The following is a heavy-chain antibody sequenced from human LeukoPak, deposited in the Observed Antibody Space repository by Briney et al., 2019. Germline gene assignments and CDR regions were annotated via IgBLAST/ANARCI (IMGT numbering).Heavy chain of an antibody. CDR3: AKDGSRDYYDSSGTYFDY. J-gene: IGHJ4*02. Sequence: GGSLRLSCAVSGFTFSSYGMHWVRQAPGKGLEWVAFIRYDGSNKYYADSVKGRFTISSDNSKNTLYLQMNSLRAEDTAVYYCAKDGSRDYYDSSGTYFDYWGQGTLVTVSS. V-gene: IGHV3-30*02. CDR1: GFTFSSYG. CDR2: IRYDGSNK. D-gene: IGHD3-22*01.